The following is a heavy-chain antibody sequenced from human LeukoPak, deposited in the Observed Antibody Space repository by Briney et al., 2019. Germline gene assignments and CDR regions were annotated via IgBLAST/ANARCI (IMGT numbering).Heavy chain of an antibody. CDR3: ARERAYSSASPLDY. V-gene: IGHV4-34*01. J-gene: IGHJ4*02. D-gene: IGHD6-19*01. CDR2: INHSGST. CDR1: GGSFSGYY. Sequence: SETLSLTCAVYGGSFSGYYWSWIRLPPGKGLEWIGEINHSGSTNYNPSLKSRVTISVDTSKNQFSLKLSSVTAADTAVYYCARERAYSSASPLDYWGQGTLVTVSS.